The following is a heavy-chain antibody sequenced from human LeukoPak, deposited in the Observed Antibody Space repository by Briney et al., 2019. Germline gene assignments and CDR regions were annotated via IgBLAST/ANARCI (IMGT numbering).Heavy chain of an antibody. CDR1: GFTFSSYS. CDR3: ARDSSYYDFWSGYLHDY. CDR2: ISSSSSYI. V-gene: IGHV3-21*01. Sequence: GGSLRLSCAASGFTFSSYSMNWVRQAPGKGLEWVSSISSSSSYIYYADSVKGRFTISRDNAKNSLYLQMNSLRAEDTAVYYCARDSSYYDFWSGYLHDYWGQGTLVTVSS. J-gene: IGHJ4*02. D-gene: IGHD3-3*01.